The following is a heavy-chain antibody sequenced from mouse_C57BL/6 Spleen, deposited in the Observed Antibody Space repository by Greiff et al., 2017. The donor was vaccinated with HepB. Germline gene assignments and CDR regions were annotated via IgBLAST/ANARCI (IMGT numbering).Heavy chain of an antibody. V-gene: IGHV1-50*01. CDR3: GRDYSNSWFAY. Sequence: QVQLQQPGAELVKPGASVKLSCKASGYTFTSYWMQWVKQRPGQGLEWIGEIDPSDSYTNYNQKFKGKATLTVDTSSSTAYMQLSSLTSEDSAVYYCGRDYSNSWFAYWGQGTLVTVSA. CDR1: GYTFTSYW. J-gene: IGHJ3*01. D-gene: IGHD2-5*01. CDR2: IDPSDSYT.